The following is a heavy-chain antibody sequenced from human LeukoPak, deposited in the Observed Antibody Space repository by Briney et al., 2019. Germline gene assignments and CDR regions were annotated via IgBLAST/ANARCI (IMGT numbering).Heavy chain of an antibody. V-gene: IGHV1-18*04. CDR3: ARARAPDTAMVY. CDR1: GYTFTGYY. CDR2: ISAYNGNT. D-gene: IGHD5-18*01. J-gene: IGHJ4*02. Sequence: ASVKVSCKASGYTFTGYYMHWVRQAPGQGLEWMGWISAYNGNTNYAQKLQGRVTMTTDTSTSTAYMELRSLRSDDTAVYYCARARAPDTAMVYWGQGTLVTVSS.